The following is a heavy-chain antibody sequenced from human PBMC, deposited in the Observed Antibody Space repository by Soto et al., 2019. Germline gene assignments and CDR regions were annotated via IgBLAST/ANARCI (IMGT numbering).Heavy chain of an antibody. Sequence: SETLSLTCTVSGGSISNYYCNWIRQPAGKGLEWVGRIDTSGSTNYNPSLKSRVTMSVDTSKQEFSLKLSSVTAADTALYYCARGGQDFWSGPFDYWGRGALVTVSS. CDR1: GGSISNYY. D-gene: IGHD3-3*01. V-gene: IGHV4-4*07. CDR2: IDTSGST. CDR3: ARGGQDFWSGPFDY. J-gene: IGHJ4*02.